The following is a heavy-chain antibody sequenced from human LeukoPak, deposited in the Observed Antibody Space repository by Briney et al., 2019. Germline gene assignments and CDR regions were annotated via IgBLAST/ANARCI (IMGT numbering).Heavy chain of an antibody. Sequence: PGGSLRLSCAASGFTFSSYSMNWVRQAPGKGLEWVSYISSSSSTIYYADSVKGRFTISRDNAKNTLYLQMNSLRAEDTAVYYCAREEVATRFDYWGQGTLVTVSS. CDR2: ISSSSSTI. D-gene: IGHD5-12*01. CDR3: AREEVATRFDY. J-gene: IGHJ4*02. CDR1: GFTFSSYS. V-gene: IGHV3-48*04.